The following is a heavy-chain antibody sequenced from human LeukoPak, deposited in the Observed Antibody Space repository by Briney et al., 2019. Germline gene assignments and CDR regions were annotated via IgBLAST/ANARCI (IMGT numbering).Heavy chain of an antibody. D-gene: IGHD4-17*01. CDR1: GGSISSSSYY. Sequence: PSETLSLTCSVSGGSISSSSYYWGWIRQPPGKGLEWIGSIHYNGNTYYNPSLTSRVAISVDTSKNQLSLKLSSVTAADTAVYYCAIRYDYGDYFNWFDPWGQGTLVTASS. CDR3: AIRYDYGDYFNWFDP. CDR2: IHYNGNT. J-gene: IGHJ5*02. V-gene: IGHV4-39*01.